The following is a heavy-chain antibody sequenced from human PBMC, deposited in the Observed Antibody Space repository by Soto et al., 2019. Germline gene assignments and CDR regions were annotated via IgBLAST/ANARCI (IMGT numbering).Heavy chain of an antibody. D-gene: IGHD5-12*01. V-gene: IGHV4-59*01. CDR2: IYYSGST. CDR3: ARDNSGYSGRFYYYHMDV. Sequence: SETLSLTCSVSGGSISNYYWSWIRQPPGKGLEWIGNIYYSGSTNYNPSLKSRVSISVDTSTNQFSLKLSSVTAADTAVYYCARDNSGYSGRFYYYHMDVWGKGTTVTVSS. CDR1: GGSISNYY. J-gene: IGHJ6*03.